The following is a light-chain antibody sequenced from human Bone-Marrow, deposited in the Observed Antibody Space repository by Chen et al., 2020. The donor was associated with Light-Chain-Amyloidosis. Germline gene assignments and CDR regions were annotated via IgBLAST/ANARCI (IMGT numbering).Light chain of an antibody. CDR2: GAF. CDR3: QQYNDWPRT. Sequence: EIVMTQSTATLSLSPGERATLSCRASHSVSSNLAWYQQKPGQAPRLLIYGAFTRATGIPARFSGGGSGTEFTLTISSLQSEDFAVYYCQQYNDWPRTFGQGIRVEIK. V-gene: IGKV3-15*01. J-gene: IGKJ1*01. CDR1: HSVSSN.